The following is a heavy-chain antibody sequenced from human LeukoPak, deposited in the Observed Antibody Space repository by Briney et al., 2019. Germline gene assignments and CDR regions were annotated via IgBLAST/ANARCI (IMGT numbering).Heavy chain of an antibody. J-gene: IGHJ3*02. CDR2: IKKDGSEK. Sequence: GGSLRLSCAVSGFTFSSYWMSWVRQAPGKGLEWVANIKKDGSEKYYVDSVKGRFTISRDNAKNTLYLQMNSLRAEDTAVYYCARLRGAFDIWGQGTMVTVSS. CDR3: ARLRGAFDI. V-gene: IGHV3-7*01. CDR1: GFTFSSYW.